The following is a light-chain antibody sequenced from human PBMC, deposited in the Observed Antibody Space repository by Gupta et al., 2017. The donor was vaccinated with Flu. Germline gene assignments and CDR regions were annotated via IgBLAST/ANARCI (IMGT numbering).Light chain of an antibody. CDR2: EVS. Sequence: QPALTQPASASRSPGQSITISCPGTSSDVGGYNYVSWYQQHPSKPPKLMIYEVSNRPPGVSNRFSGYKAGNTAFLIISVHQAEDAADYYCSSYTSSSTLVFGGGTKLTVL. J-gene: IGLJ2*01. CDR3: SSYTSSSTLV. V-gene: IGLV2-14*01. CDR1: SSDVGGYNY.